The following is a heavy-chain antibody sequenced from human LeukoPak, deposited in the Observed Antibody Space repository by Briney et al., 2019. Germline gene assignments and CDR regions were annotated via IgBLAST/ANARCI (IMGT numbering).Heavy chain of an antibody. CDR1: GGSISSSSYY. Sequence: SETLSLTCTVSGGSISSSSYYWGWIRQLPGKGLEWIGSIYYSGSTYYNPSLKSRVTISVDTSKNQFSLKLSSVTAADTAVYYCARTDTDAFDIWGQGTMVTVSS. V-gene: IGHV4-39*07. CDR3: ARTDTDAFDI. J-gene: IGHJ3*02. CDR2: IYYSGST.